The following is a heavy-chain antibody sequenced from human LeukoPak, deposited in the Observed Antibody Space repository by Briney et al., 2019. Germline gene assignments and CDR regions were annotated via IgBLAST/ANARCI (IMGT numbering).Heavy chain of an antibody. Sequence: GESLKISCKGSGYSFTSYRIGWVRQMPGKGLEWMGIIYPGDSDTRYSPSFQGQVTISADKSINTAFLQWNSLKASDTAMYYCARHRELTWLSEAFDLWGRGTLVTVSS. D-gene: IGHD1-14*01. CDR3: ARHRELTWLSEAFDL. CDR2: IYPGDSDT. CDR1: GYSFTSYR. J-gene: IGHJ2*01. V-gene: IGHV5-51*01.